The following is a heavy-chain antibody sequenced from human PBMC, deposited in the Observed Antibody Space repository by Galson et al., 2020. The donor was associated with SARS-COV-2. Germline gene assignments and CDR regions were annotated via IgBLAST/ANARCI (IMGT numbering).Heavy chain of an antibody. J-gene: IGHJ5*02. Sequence: NSGGSLRLTCAASGFTFSSYSMNWVRQAPGKGLEWVSSISSSSSYIYYADSVKGRFTISRDNAKNSLYLQMNSLRAEDTAVYYCARGAGATIRWFDPWGQGTLVTVSS. V-gene: IGHV3-21*01. CDR2: ISSSSSYI. CDR1: GFTFSSYS. CDR3: ARGAGATIRWFDP. D-gene: IGHD1-26*01.